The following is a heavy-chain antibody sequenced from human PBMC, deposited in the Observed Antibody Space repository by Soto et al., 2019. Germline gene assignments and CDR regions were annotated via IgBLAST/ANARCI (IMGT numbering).Heavy chain of an antibody. D-gene: IGHD7-27*01. Sequence: SETLSLTCTVSGGSISSSSYYWGWIRQPPGKGLEWIGSIYYSGSTYYNPSLKSRVTISVDTSKNQFSLKLSSVTAADTAVYYCARYNWGFDYWGQGTLVTVSS. CDR1: GGSISSSSYY. CDR2: IYYSGST. CDR3: ARYNWGFDY. J-gene: IGHJ4*02. V-gene: IGHV4-39*07.